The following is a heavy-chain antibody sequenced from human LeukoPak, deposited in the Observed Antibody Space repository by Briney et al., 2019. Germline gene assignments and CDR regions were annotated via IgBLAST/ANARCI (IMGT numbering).Heavy chain of an antibody. V-gene: IGHV3-11*01. J-gene: IGHJ4*02. Sequence: GGSLRLSCVASEFTLSAYYMTWIRQAPGKGLEWVSSISGGGGAIYYSDSVKGRFTISRDNAKNSLYLQMNSPRVEDTAVYYCAREDGYKGPFDFWGQGTLVTVSS. CDR3: AREDGYKGPFDF. CDR2: ISGGGGAI. D-gene: IGHD5-24*01. CDR1: EFTLSAYY.